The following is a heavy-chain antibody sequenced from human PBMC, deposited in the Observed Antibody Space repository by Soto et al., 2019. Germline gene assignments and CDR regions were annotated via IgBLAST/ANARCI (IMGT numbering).Heavy chain of an antibody. J-gene: IGHJ5*02. CDR2: ISSNGGST. V-gene: IGHV3-64D*06. CDR3: VKEGYYYDSSDYYYGWFDP. CDR1: GFTFSSYA. Sequence: GGSLRLSCSASGFTFSSYAMHWVRQAPGKGLEYVSAISSNGGSTYYADSVKGRFTISRDNSKNTLYLQMSSLRAEDTAVYYCVKEGYYYDSSDYYYGWFDPWGQGTLVTVSS. D-gene: IGHD3-22*01.